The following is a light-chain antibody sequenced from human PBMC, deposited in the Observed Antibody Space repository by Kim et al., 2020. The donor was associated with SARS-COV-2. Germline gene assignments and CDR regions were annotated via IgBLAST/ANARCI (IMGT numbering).Light chain of an antibody. CDR2: FNN. J-gene: IGLJ2*01. V-gene: IGLV3-21*04. Sequence: SYELTQPPSVSVAPGQTATITCGGNNIGSKSVHWYQQRPGQAPVLVIYFNNDRPSGIPERFSGSNSWNTATLTISRVEVGDEADYYCQLWDTGSDHRIFGGGTKLTVL. CDR3: QLWDTGSDHRI. CDR1: NIGSKS.